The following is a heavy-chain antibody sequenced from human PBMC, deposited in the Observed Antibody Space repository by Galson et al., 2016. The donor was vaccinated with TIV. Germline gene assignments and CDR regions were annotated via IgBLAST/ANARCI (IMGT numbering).Heavy chain of an antibody. D-gene: IGHD6-19*01. CDR2: IDWEDDK. Sequence: PALVKPTQTLTLTCIFSGFSLTTPGMCVSWIRQPPGKALEWLARIDWEDDKYYSTSLKTRLTISKDTSKNQVVLKMTNLDPADTATYYCARSSGWSLDVWGQGTTVTVSS. V-gene: IGHV2-70*11. CDR1: GFSLTTPGMC. CDR3: ARSSGWSLDV. J-gene: IGHJ6*02.